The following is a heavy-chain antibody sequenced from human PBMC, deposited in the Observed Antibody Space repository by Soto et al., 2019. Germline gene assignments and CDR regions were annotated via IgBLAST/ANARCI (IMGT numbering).Heavy chain of an antibody. V-gene: IGHV1-69*12. D-gene: IGHD1-26*01. CDR3: ARYKDRQQIGGNYYSGMDV. CDR1: GGTFGNSA. J-gene: IGHJ6*02. Sequence: QVQLVQSGAEVKKPGSSVTVSCKASGGTFGNSAISWVRQAPGQVLEWMGGIMPIFPTPDYAQKFQGRVTITADESTSTAYMELTSLRSEDTAVYYCARYKDRQQIGGNYYSGMDVWGQGTTVTV. CDR2: IMPIFPTP.